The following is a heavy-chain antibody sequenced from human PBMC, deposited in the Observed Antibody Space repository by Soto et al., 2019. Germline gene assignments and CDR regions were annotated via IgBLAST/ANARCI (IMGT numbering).Heavy chain of an antibody. V-gene: IGHV4-59*08. CDR2: VYSTGGT. D-gene: IGHD1-1*01. Sequence: QVQLQQSGPGLVKPSETLSLTCSVSSGPSSSHNWGWIRQPPGRGLEWISYVYSTGGTSYNPSLKSRVTISADTSTNHISLTLTSVTAADTAVYYCVRQGIGNLHGLVDVWGQGTTVRVSS. J-gene: IGHJ6*02. CDR3: VRQGIGNLHGLVDV. CDR1: SGPSSSHN.